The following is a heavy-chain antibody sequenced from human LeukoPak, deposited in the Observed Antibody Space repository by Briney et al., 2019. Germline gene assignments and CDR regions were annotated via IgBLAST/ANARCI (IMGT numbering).Heavy chain of an antibody. J-gene: IGHJ4*01. Sequence: GGSLRLSCEASGFTFSRDGMNWVRQAPGKGLEWISHITGRSSSNKIYNADSVKGRFTISRDNVKGALYLQMSSLRAEDTAVYYFARVNSVNLSDYWGPGTLVTVSS. D-gene: IGHD5/OR15-5a*01. CDR1: GFTFSRDG. V-gene: IGHV3-48*01. CDR3: ARVNSVNLSDY. CDR2: ITGRSSSNKI.